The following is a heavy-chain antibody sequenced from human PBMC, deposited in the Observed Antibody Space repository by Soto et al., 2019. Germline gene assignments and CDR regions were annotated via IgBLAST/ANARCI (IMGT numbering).Heavy chain of an antibody. D-gene: IGHD4-17*01. CDR3: ARGLSVTLFDN. Sequence: QVQLQESGPGLVKPSQTLSLTCTVSGGSISTGGYYWTWIRQHPGKGLEWIGYIYYSGSTYYNPSLKTRVTISVDTSKNQFSLKLSSVTAADTAVYYCARGLSVTLFDNWGQGTLVTVSS. CDR1: GGSISTGGYY. CDR2: IYYSGST. J-gene: IGHJ4*02. V-gene: IGHV4-31*03.